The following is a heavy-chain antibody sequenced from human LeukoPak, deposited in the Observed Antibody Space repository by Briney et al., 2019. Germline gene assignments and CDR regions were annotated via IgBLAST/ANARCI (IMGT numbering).Heavy chain of an antibody. Sequence: GGSLRLSCAASGFTFSSYSMNWVRQAPGKGLEWVSSISSSSSYIYYADSVKGRFTISRDNAKNSLYLQMNSLRAEDTAVYYCARHTIRGYDVSTFDYWGQGTLVTVSS. CDR1: GFTFSSYS. CDR3: ARHTIRGYDVSTFDY. V-gene: IGHV3-21*01. J-gene: IGHJ4*02. D-gene: IGHD5-12*01. CDR2: ISSSSSYI.